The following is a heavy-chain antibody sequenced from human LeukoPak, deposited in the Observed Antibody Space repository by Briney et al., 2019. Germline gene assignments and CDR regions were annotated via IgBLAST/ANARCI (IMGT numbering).Heavy chain of an antibody. Sequence: PGGSLRLSCAASGFTFSSYGMSWVRQAPGKGLEWVSAISGSGGSTYYADSVKGRFTISRDNAKNSLYLQMNSLSAEDTAVYFCARETYFYDTDYYYVKYFDSWGQGTLVTVSS. D-gene: IGHD3-22*01. CDR3: ARETYFYDTDYYYVKYFDS. CDR2: ISGSGGST. J-gene: IGHJ4*02. CDR1: GFTFSSYG. V-gene: IGHV3-23*01.